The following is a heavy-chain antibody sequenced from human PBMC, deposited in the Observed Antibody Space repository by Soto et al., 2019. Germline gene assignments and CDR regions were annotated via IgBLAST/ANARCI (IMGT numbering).Heavy chain of an antibody. J-gene: IGHJ6*02. D-gene: IGHD5-12*01. CDR2: ISPYSGNT. CDR3: EMVDNYATPTPQDV. Sequence: QVQLVQSGDEVRKPGSSVKVSCKASGYIFVNYGIAWVRQAPGQGLEWMGWISPYSGNTHYASKVQGRRTMTTDTATSTAYRDLGSLTSDDRAVYYSEMVDNYATPTPQDVWGQGTTVTVSS. V-gene: IGHV1-18*01. CDR1: GYIFVNYG.